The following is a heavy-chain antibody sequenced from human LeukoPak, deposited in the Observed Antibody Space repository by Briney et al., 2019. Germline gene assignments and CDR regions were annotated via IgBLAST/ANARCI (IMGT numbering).Heavy chain of an antibody. CDR3: ARSSEN. CDR2: IYSGGGT. Sequence: GGSLRLSCAASDFTVSSNYTSWVHQAPGKRLEWVSVIYSGGGTYYADSVKGRFTISRDNSNNMIYLQMNSLRAEDTAVYYCARSSENWGQGTLVTVSS. V-gene: IGHV3-53*01. J-gene: IGHJ4*02. CDR1: DFTVSSNY.